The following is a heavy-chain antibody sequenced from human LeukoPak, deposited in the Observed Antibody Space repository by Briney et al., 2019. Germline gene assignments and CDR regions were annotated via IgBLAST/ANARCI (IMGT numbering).Heavy chain of an antibody. CDR3: AKEDYGDPPFDY. Sequence: PGGSLRLSCAASGFTFSSYGMHWVRQAPGKGLEWVAVISYDGSNKYYADSVKGRFTISRDNSKNTLYLQMNSLRAEDTAVYYCAKEDYGDPPFDYWGQGTLVTVSS. J-gene: IGHJ4*02. D-gene: IGHD4-17*01. CDR1: GFTFSSYG. CDR2: ISYDGSNK. V-gene: IGHV3-30*18.